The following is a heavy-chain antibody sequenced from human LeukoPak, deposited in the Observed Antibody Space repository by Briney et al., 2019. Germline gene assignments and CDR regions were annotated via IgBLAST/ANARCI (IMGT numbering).Heavy chain of an antibody. Sequence: PGGSLRLSCAASGFTFSSYGMHWVRQAPGKGLEWVAVIWYDGSNKYYADSVKGRFTISRDNSKNTLYLQMNSLRAEDTAVYYCARTGTYYYDSSGYLRMSYYYGMDVWGQGTTVTVSS. J-gene: IGHJ6*02. V-gene: IGHV3-33*01. D-gene: IGHD3-22*01. CDR3: ARTGTYYYDSSGYLRMSYYYGMDV. CDR1: GFTFSSYG. CDR2: IWYDGSNK.